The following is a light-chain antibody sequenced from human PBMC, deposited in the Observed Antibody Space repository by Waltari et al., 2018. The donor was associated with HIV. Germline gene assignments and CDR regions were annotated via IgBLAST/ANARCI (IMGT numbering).Light chain of an antibody. CDR1: SSNIGAGYD. J-gene: IGLJ2*01. CDR2: ASY. V-gene: IGLV1-40*01. CDR3: AAWDANLNGRL. Sequence: QSVLTQPPSVSGAPGQRVTISCTGSSSNIGAGYDIHWYQQLPGTAPKLLIYASYTRPSGVPDRFSGSKSGTSASLAITGLQSEDEADYYCAAWDANLNGRLFGGGTKLTVL.